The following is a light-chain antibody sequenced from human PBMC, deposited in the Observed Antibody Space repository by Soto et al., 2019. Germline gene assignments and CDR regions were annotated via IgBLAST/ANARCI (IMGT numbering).Light chain of an antibody. V-gene: IGLV2-14*01. J-gene: IGLJ1*01. CDR3: CSYPTSNTRQIV. CDR1: TSDVAGYNY. Sequence: QSALTQPASVSGSPGQSITISCTGTTSDVAGYNYVSWYQQHPGNAPKRMIYDFSNRPSGVSNRFSGSKSGNTASLTISGLQPEDEADYYCCSYPTSNTRQIVFGTGTKVTVL. CDR2: DFS.